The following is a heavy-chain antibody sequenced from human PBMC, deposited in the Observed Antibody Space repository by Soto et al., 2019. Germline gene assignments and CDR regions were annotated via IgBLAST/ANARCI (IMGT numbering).Heavy chain of an antibody. V-gene: IGHV1-69*08. CDR1: GGTFSSYT. CDR3: ARDKGTTYYYDSSGWPPDY. CDR2: IIPILGIA. Sequence: QVQLVQSGAEVKKPGSSVKVSCKASGGTFSSYTISWVRQAPGQGLEWMGRIIPILGIANYAQKFQARVTITADKSTSTAYMELSSLRSEDTAVYYCARDKGTTYYYDSSGWPPDYWGQGTLVTVSS. J-gene: IGHJ4*02. D-gene: IGHD3-22*01.